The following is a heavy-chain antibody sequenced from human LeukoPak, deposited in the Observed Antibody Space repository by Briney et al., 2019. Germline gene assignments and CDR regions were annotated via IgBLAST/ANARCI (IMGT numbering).Heavy chain of an antibody. Sequence: GGSLRLSCAASGFSFSFDWMTWVRQAPGKGLEWVANIKPDGSDKYYVDSVKGRFTISRDNAKNSLYLQMSSLRVEDTAVYYCARIYDWNFDYWGQGTLVTVSS. D-gene: IGHD1-1*01. CDR1: GFSFSFDW. V-gene: IGHV3-7*01. J-gene: IGHJ4*02. CDR2: IKPDGSDK. CDR3: ARIYDWNFDY.